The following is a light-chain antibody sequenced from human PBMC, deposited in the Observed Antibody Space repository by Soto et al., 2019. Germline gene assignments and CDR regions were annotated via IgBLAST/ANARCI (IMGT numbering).Light chain of an antibody. J-gene: IGKJ4*01. V-gene: IGKV3D-15*01. CDR2: GAS. CDR1: QSVSSY. Sequence: EIVMTQSQAPLSVSPGERATLCCRASQSVSSYLAWYQQKPGQAPRLLIFGASTRPTGIPDRFSGSGSGTEFTLTISSLQSEDFAVYYCQQYDKWPLTFGGGTKVDI. CDR3: QQYDKWPLT.